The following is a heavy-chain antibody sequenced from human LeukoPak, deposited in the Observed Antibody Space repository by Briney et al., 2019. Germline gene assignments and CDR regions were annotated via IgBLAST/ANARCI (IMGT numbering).Heavy chain of an antibody. J-gene: IGHJ4*02. CDR2: LQQDGSSK. V-gene: IGHV3-7*01. D-gene: IGHD3-22*01. CDR1: GVTVNSYF. CDR3: ARVRGGYYFDY. Sequence: PGGSLRLSCAVSGVTVNSYFMGWVRQAPGKGLEWVANLQQDGSSKYYVDSVKGRFTISRDNAKNSLYLQMNSLRAEDTAVYYCARVRGGYYFDYWGQGTLVTVSS.